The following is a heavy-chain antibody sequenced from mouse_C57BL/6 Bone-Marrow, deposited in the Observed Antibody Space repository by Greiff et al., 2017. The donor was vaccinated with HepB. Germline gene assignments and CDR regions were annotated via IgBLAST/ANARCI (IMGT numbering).Heavy chain of an antibody. CDR2: IWGGGST. V-gene: IGHV2-9*01. J-gene: IGHJ4*01. CDR1: GFSLTSYG. CDR3: AKQGIYDGWDYAMDY. Sequence: QVQLQQSGPGLVAPSQSLSITCTVSGFSLTSYGVDWVRQPPGKGLEWLGVIWGGGSTTYNSALMSRLSISKDNAKSQVFLKMNSLHTDDTAMYYCAKQGIYDGWDYAMDYWGQGTSVTVSS. D-gene: IGHD2-3*01.